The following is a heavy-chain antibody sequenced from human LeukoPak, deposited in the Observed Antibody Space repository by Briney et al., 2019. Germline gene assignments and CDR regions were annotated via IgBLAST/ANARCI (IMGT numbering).Heavy chain of an antibody. V-gene: IGHV4-39*01. Sequence: PSETLSLTCTVSGGSISSSSYYWGWIRQPPGKGLEWIGSIYYSGSTYYNPSLKSRATISVDTSKNQFSLKLSSVTAADTAVYYCARHGATRSHFDYWGQGTLVTVSS. CDR3: ARHGATRSHFDY. D-gene: IGHD1-26*01. CDR2: IYYSGST. J-gene: IGHJ4*02. CDR1: GGSISSSSYY.